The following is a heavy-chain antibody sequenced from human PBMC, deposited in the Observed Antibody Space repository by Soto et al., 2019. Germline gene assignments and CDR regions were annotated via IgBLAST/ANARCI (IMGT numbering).Heavy chain of an antibody. CDR3: ARDKMIDDFGLGTYDY. CDR2: ISGYNGKT. Sequence: QVQLVQSGGEVKKPGASFKVSCKTSGYTFSSFGVSWVRQAPGQGLEWMGWISGYNGKTQYAQTLQGRVIMTGGTSTTTFYMELGGLRSDDTGVYFCARDKMIDDFGLGTYDYRGQGTTVTVSS. CDR1: GYTFSSFG. J-gene: IGHJ4*02. V-gene: IGHV1-18*04. D-gene: IGHD3-10*01.